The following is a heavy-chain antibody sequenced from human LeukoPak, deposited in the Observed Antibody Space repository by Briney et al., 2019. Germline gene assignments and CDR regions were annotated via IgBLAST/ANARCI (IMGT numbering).Heavy chain of an antibody. CDR3: ARTRQRIAVAGTSYFYYAMDV. CDR1: GFSLSTRGMC. D-gene: IGHD6-19*01. V-gene: IGHV2-70*11. CDR2: IEWDDDK. Sequence: SGPALVKATQTLTLTCTFSGFSLSTRGMCVSWIRQPPGQALEWLARIEWDDDKYHSTSLKTRLTISKDTSKNQVVLTMTNMDPVDTATYFCARTRQRIAVAGTSYFYYAMDVWGQGTTVTVSS. J-gene: IGHJ6*02.